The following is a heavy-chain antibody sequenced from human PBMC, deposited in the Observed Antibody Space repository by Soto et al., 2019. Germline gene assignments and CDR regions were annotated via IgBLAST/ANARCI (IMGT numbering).Heavy chain of an antibody. Sequence: QVQLVESGGGVVQPGRSLRLSCVASGFTFSRFGMHWVRQAPGKGLEWVALICYDGSKEYYGDAVKGRFTVSRDSSTNTVYQQKNNRIAEDKAANYCSGGSDGSGSYHDFWGQGTRVTVSS. CDR2: ICYDGSKE. J-gene: IGHJ4*02. CDR1: GFTFSRFG. V-gene: IGHV3-30*19. CDR3: SGGSDGSGSYHDF. D-gene: IGHD3-10*01.